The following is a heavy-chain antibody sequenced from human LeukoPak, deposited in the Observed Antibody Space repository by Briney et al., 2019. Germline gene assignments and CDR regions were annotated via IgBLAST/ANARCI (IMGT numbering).Heavy chain of an antibody. V-gene: IGHV3-23*01. Sequence: GGSLRLSCEASGFTFSSYAMSWVRQAPGKGLEWVSAISGSGGSTYYADSVKGRFTISRDNSKNTLYLQMNSLRAEDTAVYYCAKSTISGHYYFDYWGQGTLVTVSS. CDR2: ISGSGGST. CDR3: AKSTISGHYYFDY. CDR1: GFTFSSYA. J-gene: IGHJ4*02. D-gene: IGHD2/OR15-2a*01.